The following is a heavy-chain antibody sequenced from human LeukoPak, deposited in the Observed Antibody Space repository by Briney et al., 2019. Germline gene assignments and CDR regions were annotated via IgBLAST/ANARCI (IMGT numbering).Heavy chain of an antibody. Sequence: GGSLRLSCAASGFTFSNAWMSWVRQAPGKGLEWVSGINWNGGSTGYADSVKGRFTISRDNAKNSLYLQMNSLRAEDTALYYCARAIVDYFDYWGQGTLVTVSS. CDR1: GFTFSNAW. D-gene: IGHD1-26*01. CDR3: ARAIVDYFDY. J-gene: IGHJ4*02. V-gene: IGHV3-20*04. CDR2: INWNGGST.